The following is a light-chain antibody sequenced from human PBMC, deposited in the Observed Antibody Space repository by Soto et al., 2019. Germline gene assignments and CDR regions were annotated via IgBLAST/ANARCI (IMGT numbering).Light chain of an antibody. CDR2: GAS. V-gene: IGKV1-12*01. CDR1: QDIGNF. CDR3: QQTRAFPRT. J-gene: IGKJ3*01. Sequence: DIQMTQSPSSVSASVGDRVTITCRASQDIGNFLAWYQQTPGKAPKLLIHGASSLYRGVASRFSGGGTETEFTLTIISLQTEDLATYYCQQTRAFPRTYGQGTKVDVK.